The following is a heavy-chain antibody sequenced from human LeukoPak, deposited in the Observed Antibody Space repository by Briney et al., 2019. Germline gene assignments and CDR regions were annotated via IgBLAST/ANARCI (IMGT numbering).Heavy chain of an antibody. J-gene: IGHJ5*01. CDR1: GLTFNIYA. CDR2: ITNSGGST. Sequence: GGSLRLSCAASGLTFNIYAMTWVRQAPGKGLEWVSGITNSGGSTYYADSVKGRFTISRDNSKNTLYLQMNSLKTEDTAVYYCTSHYDSSGYLPDSWGQGTLVTVSS. CDR3: TSHYDSSGYLPDS. D-gene: IGHD3-22*01. V-gene: IGHV3-23*01.